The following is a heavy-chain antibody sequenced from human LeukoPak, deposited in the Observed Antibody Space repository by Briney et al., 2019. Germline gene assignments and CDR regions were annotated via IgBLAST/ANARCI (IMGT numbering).Heavy chain of an antibody. CDR3: ANVIIVAAGYEYFQH. CDR1: GFTFSHYA. D-gene: IGHD6-13*01. V-gene: IGHV3-23*01. J-gene: IGHJ1*01. Sequence: QTGGSLRLSCAASGFTFSHYAMSWVRQAPGKGLERVSGISGSGSDTSYADSVKGRFTISRDNSKNTLYLQMSSLRAEDTAVYYCANVIIVAAGYEYFQHWGQGTLVSVSS. CDR2: ISGSGSDT.